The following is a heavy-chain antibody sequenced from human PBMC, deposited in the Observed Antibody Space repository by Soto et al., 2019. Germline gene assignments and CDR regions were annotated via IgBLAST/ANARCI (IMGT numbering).Heavy chain of an antibody. J-gene: IGHJ4*02. V-gene: IGHV4-59*08. CDR2: IYYSGST. D-gene: IGHD3-3*01. CDR3: ARHHIGLYDFWSGYLDY. Sequence: SETLSLTCTVSGGSISSYYWSWIRQPPGKGLEWIGYIYYSGSTNYNPSLKSRVTISVDTSKNQFSLKLSSVTAADTAVYYCARHHIGLYDFWSGYLDYWGQGTLVTVSS. CDR1: GGSISSYY.